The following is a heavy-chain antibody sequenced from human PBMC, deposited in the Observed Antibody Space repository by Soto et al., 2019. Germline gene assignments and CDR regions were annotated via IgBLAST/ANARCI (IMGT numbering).Heavy chain of an antibody. Sequence: QVKLVESGGGVVQPGRSLRLSCAASGFTFSDYGMHWVRQAPGNGLDWVAVIWHDGSDKFYENSVRGRFTVSRDNSKNTLFLPMNIIRVEDTALYYCSRESWSLPAFDSWGQGTLVTVSS. V-gene: IGHV3-33*01. CDR1: GFTFSDYG. D-gene: IGHD3-3*01. CDR2: IWHDGSDK. CDR3: SRESWSLPAFDS. J-gene: IGHJ4*02.